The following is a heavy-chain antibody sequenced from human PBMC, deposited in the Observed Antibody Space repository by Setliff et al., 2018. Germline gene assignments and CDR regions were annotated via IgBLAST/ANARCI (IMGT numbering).Heavy chain of an antibody. Sequence: GGSLRLSCAASGFTFSSYSMNWVRQAPGKGLEWVSYISSNSSTIYYADSVKGRFTISSDNAKNSLYLQMNSLRAEDTALYYCARDPYGDYSPSDYWGQGTLVTVSS. V-gene: IGHV3-48*04. CDR1: GFTFSSYS. D-gene: IGHD4-17*01. CDR2: ISSNSSTI. CDR3: ARDPYGDYSPSDY. J-gene: IGHJ4*02.